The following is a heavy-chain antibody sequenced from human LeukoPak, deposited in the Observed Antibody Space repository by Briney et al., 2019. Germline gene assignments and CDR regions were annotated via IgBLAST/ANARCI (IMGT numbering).Heavy chain of an antibody. Sequence: SETLSLTCTVSGGSISSGGYYWSWIRQHPGKGLEWIGYIYYSGSTYYNPSLKSRVTISVDTSKNQFSLKLSSVTAADTAVYYCARGDYYDSIGNDYWGQGTLVTVSS. J-gene: IGHJ4*02. CDR1: GGSISSGGYY. V-gene: IGHV4-31*03. D-gene: IGHD3-22*01. CDR2: IYYSGST. CDR3: ARGDYYDSIGNDY.